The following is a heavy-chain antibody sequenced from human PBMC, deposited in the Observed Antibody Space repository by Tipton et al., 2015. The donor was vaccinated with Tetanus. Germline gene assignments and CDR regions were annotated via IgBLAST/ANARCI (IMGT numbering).Heavy chain of an antibody. CDR2: IYYSGST. Sequence: TLSLTCSVSGDSIRSEDYYWGWIRQSPGKGLEWLGYIYYSGSTYNKPSLKSRVSISLDASKNQFSLSLNSVTAADSATYYCARLAYSSPSCYYYYYYYVDVWGTVTAVAVSS. D-gene: IGHD2-2*01. CDR1: GDSIRSEDYY. J-gene: IGHJ6*03. CDR3: ARLAYSSPSCYYYYYYYVDV. V-gene: IGHV4-30-4*01.